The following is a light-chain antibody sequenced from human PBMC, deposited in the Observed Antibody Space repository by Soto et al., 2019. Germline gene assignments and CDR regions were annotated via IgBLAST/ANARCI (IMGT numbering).Light chain of an antibody. V-gene: IGKV4-1*01. J-gene: IGKJ4*01. CDR1: QSVLYSSNNKNY. CDR3: QQYYSTTLT. Sequence: DIVMTQSPDSLAVSMGERATINCKSSQSVLYSSNNKNYLAWYQQKQGQPPKLXIYWASTRESGVPERFSGSGSGTDFTLTISSLQAEDLEVYYCQQYYSTTLTFGGGTKVDIK. CDR2: WAS.